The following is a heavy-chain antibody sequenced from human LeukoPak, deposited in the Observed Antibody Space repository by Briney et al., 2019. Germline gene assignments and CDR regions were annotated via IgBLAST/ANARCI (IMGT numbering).Heavy chain of an antibody. Sequence: GSLSLSCAASGFTFSSYSMNWVRPAPGKGLEWVSYISSGSSTIYYVDSVKGRFTISRDNAKDSLYLHMNSLRAEDTAVYYCARDSAAYHPYYYYYMDVWGKGTTVTVSS. CDR3: ARDSAAYHPYYYYYMDV. CDR1: GFTFSSYS. V-gene: IGHV3-48*04. J-gene: IGHJ6*03. CDR2: ISSGSSTI.